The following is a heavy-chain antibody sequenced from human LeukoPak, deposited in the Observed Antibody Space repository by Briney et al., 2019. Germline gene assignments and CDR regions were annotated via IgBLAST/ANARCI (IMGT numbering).Heavy chain of an antibody. CDR2: IKQDGSEK. D-gene: IGHD3-10*01. J-gene: IGHJ4*02. Sequence: GGSLRLSCAASGFTLSNYWMSWVRQAPGKGLEWVANIKQDGSEKYYVDSVKGRFIISRDNAKNSLHLQMNSLRAEDTAVYYCAREPVSIGGHFDYWGQGTLVTVSS. CDR1: GFTLSNYW. V-gene: IGHV3-7*01. CDR3: AREPVSIGGHFDY.